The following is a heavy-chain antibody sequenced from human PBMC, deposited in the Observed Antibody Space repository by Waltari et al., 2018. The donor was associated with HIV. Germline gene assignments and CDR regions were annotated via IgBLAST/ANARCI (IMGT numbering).Heavy chain of an antibody. J-gene: IGHJ1*01. CDR2: IHTYAGNT. CDR3: VRDLSPMGKSGWYDS. CDR1: GLRFTKYV. D-gene: IGHD6-19*01. Sequence: VRLLQSGAEVKKPGASVQVSCKASGLRFTKYVSSGVRQAPGQGLEWVGWIHTYAGNTDSADNFQGRVTMTRDTFTNTIYMEVTTLKSDDSAIYYCVRDLSPMGKSGWYDSWGQGSVVTVSS. V-gene: IGHV1-18*04.